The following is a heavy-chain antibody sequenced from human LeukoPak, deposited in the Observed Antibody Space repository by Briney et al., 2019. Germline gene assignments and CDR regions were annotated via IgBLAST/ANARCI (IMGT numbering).Heavy chain of an antibody. CDR3: ARDDYGDYTFHH. Sequence: SETLSLTCAVCGGSFSGYFWTWIRQPPGQGLQWIGYIHYSGSTNYNPSLKSRVTISVDTSKNQFSLKLTSVTAADTAVYYCARDDYGDYTFHHWGQGTLVTVSS. V-gene: IGHV4-59*01. CDR1: GGSFSGYF. J-gene: IGHJ1*01. D-gene: IGHD4-17*01. CDR2: IHYSGST.